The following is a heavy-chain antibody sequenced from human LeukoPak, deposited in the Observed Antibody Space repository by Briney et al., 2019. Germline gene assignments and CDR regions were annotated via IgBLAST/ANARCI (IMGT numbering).Heavy chain of an antibody. D-gene: IGHD5-18*01. CDR2: ISWDGTRT. J-gene: IGHJ4*02. Sequence: GGSLRLSCAASGFSFDDYSMHWVRQGPGKSLEWVSVISWDGTRTYYADSVKGRFTISRDNSKNALFLQMNSLRAEDTAVYYCAKEASRGSSFAYTPIEKPYYLDYWGQGTLVTVSS. V-gene: IGHV3-43*01. CDR3: AKEASRGSSFAYTPIEKPYYLDY. CDR1: GFSFDDYS.